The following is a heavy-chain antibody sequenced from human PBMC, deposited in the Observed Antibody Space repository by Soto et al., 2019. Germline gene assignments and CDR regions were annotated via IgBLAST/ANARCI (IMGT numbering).Heavy chain of an antibody. CDR3: ARDKYSSGWYPPGDYYYYGMDV. D-gene: IGHD6-19*01. V-gene: IGHV1-18*01. CDR1: GYTFTSYG. Sequence: GASVKVSCKASGYTFTSYGISWVRQAPGQGLEWMGWISAYNGNTNYAQKLQGRVTMTRDTSTSTVYMELSSLRSEDTAVYYCARDKYSSGWYPPGDYYYYGMDVWGQGTTVTVSS. CDR2: ISAYNGNT. J-gene: IGHJ6*02.